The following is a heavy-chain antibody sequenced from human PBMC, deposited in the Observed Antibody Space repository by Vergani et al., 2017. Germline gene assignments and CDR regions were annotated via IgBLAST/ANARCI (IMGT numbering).Heavy chain of an antibody. D-gene: IGHD3-22*01. Sequence: QVQLVQSGAEVKKPGASVKVSCKASGYTFTSYAMHWVRQAPGQRLEWMGWSNAGNGNTNYAQKLQGRVTMTTDTSTSTAYMELRSLRSDDTAVYYCARVTIRITMIVGPTGYWGQGTLVTVSS. V-gene: IGHV1-3*02. CDR3: ARVTIRITMIVGPTGY. CDR1: GYTFTSYA. CDR2: SNAGNGNT. J-gene: IGHJ4*02.